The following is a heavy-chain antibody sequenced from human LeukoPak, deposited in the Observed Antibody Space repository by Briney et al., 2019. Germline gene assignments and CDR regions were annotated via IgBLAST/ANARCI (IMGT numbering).Heavy chain of an antibody. CDR1: GGSISSYY. D-gene: IGHD5-12*01. V-gene: IGHV4-59*12. J-gene: IGHJ4*02. CDR3: ARVLSYSGYEFDY. CDR2: IYYSGST. Sequence: SETLSLTCTVSGGSISSYYWSWIRQPPGKGLEWIGYIYYSGSTNYNPSLKSRVTISVDTSKNQFSLKLSSVTAADTAVYYCARVLSYSGYEFDYWGQGTLVTVSS.